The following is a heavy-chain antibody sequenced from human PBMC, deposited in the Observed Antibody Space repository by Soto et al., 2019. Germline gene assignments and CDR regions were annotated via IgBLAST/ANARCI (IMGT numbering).Heavy chain of an antibody. Sequence: SETLSLTCTVSGGSISSGGYYWSWIRQHPGKGLEWIGYIYYSGSTYYNPSLKSRVTISVGTSKNQFSLKLSSVTAADTAVYYCATSYGNAWYTYWGQGTQVTVSS. V-gene: IGHV4-31*03. D-gene: IGHD6-13*01. J-gene: IGHJ4*02. CDR3: ATSYGNAWYTY. CDR1: GGSISSGGYY. CDR2: IYYSGST.